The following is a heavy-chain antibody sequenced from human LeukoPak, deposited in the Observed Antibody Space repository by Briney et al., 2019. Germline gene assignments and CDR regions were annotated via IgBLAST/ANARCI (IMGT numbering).Heavy chain of an antibody. V-gene: IGHV3-74*01. CDR2: IISDGSNT. Sequence: GGSLRLSCAASGFTFSSYWMHWVRQAPGKGLVWVSRIISDGSNTTYADSVKGRFTISRDYAKNTLYLQMSSLRAEDTAVYYCVRNSYDSSGYYDYWGQGTLVTVSS. CDR3: VRNSYDSSGYYDY. CDR1: GFTFSSYW. D-gene: IGHD3-22*01. J-gene: IGHJ4*02.